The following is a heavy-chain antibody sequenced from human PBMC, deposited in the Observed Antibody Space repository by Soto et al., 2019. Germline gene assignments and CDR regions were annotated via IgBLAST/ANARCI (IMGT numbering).Heavy chain of an antibody. V-gene: IGHV3-72*01. D-gene: IGHD4-17*01. CDR1: GFTFSDHY. CDR3: ARATTVTDY. J-gene: IGHJ4*02. Sequence: GGSLRLSCAASGFTFSDHYMDWVRQAPGKGLEWVGRTRNKANSHTTEYAASVKGRFTISRDDSKNSLYLQMNSLKVEDTAVYYCARATTVTDYWGQGALVTVSS. CDR2: TRNKANSHTT.